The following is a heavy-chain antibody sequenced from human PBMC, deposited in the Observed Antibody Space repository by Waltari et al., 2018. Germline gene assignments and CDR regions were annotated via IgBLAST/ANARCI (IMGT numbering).Heavy chain of an antibody. J-gene: IGHJ5*02. Sequence: QVQLVQSGAEVKKPGSSVKVSCKASGGTFSSYAISWVRQAPGQGLEWMGGMSPMFVTANYAQKCQGRVTITADESTRTAYMELSSLRSEDTAVYYCARVFAAYCGGDCYWGWFDPWGQGTLVTVSS. CDR3: ARVFAAYCGGDCYWGWFDP. CDR2: MSPMFVTA. D-gene: IGHD2-21*01. CDR1: GGTFSSYA. V-gene: IGHV1-69*12.